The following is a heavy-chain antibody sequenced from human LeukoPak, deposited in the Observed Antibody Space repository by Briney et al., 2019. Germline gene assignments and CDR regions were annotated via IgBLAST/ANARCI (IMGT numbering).Heavy chain of an antibody. CDR1: GYTFTSYG. V-gene: IGHV1-18*01. Sequence: GASVKVSCKASGYTFTSYGISWVRQAPGQGLEWMGWISAYNGNTNYAQKLQGRVTMTTDTSTSTAYMELRSLRSDDTAVYYCARDSNYHYYDSSGSIRGHDYWGQGTLVTVSS. CDR3: ARDSNYHYYDSSGSIRGHDY. CDR2: ISAYNGNT. D-gene: IGHD3-22*01. J-gene: IGHJ4*02.